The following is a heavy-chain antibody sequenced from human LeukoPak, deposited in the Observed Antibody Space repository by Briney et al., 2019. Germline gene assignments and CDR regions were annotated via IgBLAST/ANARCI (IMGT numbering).Heavy chain of an antibody. CDR3: ARSIAAAGNTFDY. Sequence: GESLKISCKGSGYTFNSYWIGWVRQMPGKGLEWMGIIYPGDSDTRYSPSFQGQVTISADKSISTAFLQWSSLKASDTAMYYCARSIAAAGNTFDYWGQGTLVTVSS. J-gene: IGHJ4*02. CDR1: GYTFNSYW. V-gene: IGHV5-51*01. CDR2: IYPGDSDT. D-gene: IGHD6-13*01.